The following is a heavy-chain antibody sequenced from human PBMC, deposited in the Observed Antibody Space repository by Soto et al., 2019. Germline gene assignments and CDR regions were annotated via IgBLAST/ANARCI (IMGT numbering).Heavy chain of an antibody. V-gene: IGHV3-30-3*01. D-gene: IGHD2-21*02. CDR2: ISYDGSNK. J-gene: IGHJ4*02. Sequence: QVQLVESGGGVVQPGRSLRLSCAASGFTFSSYAMHWVRQAPGKGLEWVAVISYDGSNKYYADSVKGRFTISRDNSKNPLYLQMNCLRAEDTAVYYCARDQRRYCGGDCHGGDYWGQGTLVTVSS. CDR3: ARDQRRYCGGDCHGGDY. CDR1: GFTFSSYA.